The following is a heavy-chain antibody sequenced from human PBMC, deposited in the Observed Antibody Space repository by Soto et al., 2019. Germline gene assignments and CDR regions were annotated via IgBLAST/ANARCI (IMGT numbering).Heavy chain of an antibody. CDR1: GFTFSSYA. V-gene: IGHV3-30-3*01. J-gene: IGHJ6*02. Sequence: GGSLRLSCAASGFTFSSYAMHWVRQAPGKGLEWVAVISYDGSNKYYADSVKGRYTISRDNSKNTLYLQMNSLRAEDTAVYYCAGDRQRGRFLEWRYYYYGMDVWGQGTTVTVSS. CDR3: AGDRQRGRFLEWRYYYYGMDV. CDR2: ISYDGSNK. D-gene: IGHD3-3*01.